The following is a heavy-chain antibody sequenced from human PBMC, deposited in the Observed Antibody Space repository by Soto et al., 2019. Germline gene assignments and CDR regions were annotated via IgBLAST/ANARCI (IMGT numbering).Heavy chain of an antibody. CDR3: ARTVMSRGIILRDY. Sequence: QVQLQESGPGLVKPSQTLSLTCTVSGASISGGYYWTWIRQVPEKGLAWIGYMSSSGNSYYNPSLQSRVPISLDPSKSQFSLNLTSVTAADTAFYYCARTVMSRGIILRDYWGQGILVTVSS. CDR1: GASISGGYY. D-gene: IGHD3-10*01. J-gene: IGHJ4*02. V-gene: IGHV4-31*03. CDR2: MSSSGNS.